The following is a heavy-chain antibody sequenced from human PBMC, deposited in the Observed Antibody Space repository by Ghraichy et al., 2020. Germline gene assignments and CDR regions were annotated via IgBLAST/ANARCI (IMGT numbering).Heavy chain of an antibody. CDR1: GFTFSNYW. V-gene: IGHV3-74*01. CDR2: INSDGSST. D-gene: IGHD1-14*01. Sequence: GGSLRLSCAASGFTFSNYWMHWVRQAPGKGLVWVSRINSDGSSTSYADSVKGRFTISRDNAKNTLYLQMNSLRAEDTAVYYCKREKTGGSMDVWGQGTTVTVSS. J-gene: IGHJ6*02. CDR3: KREKTGGSMDV.